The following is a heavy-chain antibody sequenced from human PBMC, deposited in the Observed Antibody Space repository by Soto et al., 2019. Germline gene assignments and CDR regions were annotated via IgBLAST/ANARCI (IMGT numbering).Heavy chain of an antibody. CDR3: AKEVSLGSTVDLGY. D-gene: IGHD7-27*01. Sequence: GGSLRLSCAASGFTFSIFAMSWVRQSPGKGLEWVSTISGSGGSTYYADAVKGRFTISRDNSMGTLYLQMKSLRVEDTAIYYCAKEVSLGSTVDLGYWGQGALVTVS. CDR2: ISGSGGST. V-gene: IGHV3-23*01. J-gene: IGHJ4*02. CDR1: GFTFSIFA.